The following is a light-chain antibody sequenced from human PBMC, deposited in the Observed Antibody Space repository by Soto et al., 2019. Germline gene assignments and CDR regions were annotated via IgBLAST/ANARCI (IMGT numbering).Light chain of an antibody. CDR2: GAS. CDR1: QTVSGN. V-gene: IGKV3-15*01. Sequence: EIVMAQSPATLSVSPGERATLSCRASQTVSGNLAWYQHKPGQAPRLLIYGASTRATGIPARFSGSGSGTEFTLTISRLEPEDFAVYYCQQYGSSPPWTFGQGTKVEIK. J-gene: IGKJ1*01. CDR3: QQYGSSPPWT.